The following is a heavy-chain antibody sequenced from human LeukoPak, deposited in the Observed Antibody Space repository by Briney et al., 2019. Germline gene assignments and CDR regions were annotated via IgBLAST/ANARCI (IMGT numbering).Heavy chain of an antibody. V-gene: IGHV3-66*01. D-gene: IGHD3-16*01. CDR3: AGSYVSRSFDY. CDR1: GFTVSNNY. Sequence: GGSLRLSCAASGFTVSNNYMSWVRQAPGKGLDWVSIIYRGGSTYYADSVKDRFTISRDNSKNTVYLQMNSLRAEDTAVYYCAGSYVSRSFDYWCQGTLVTVSS. J-gene: IGHJ4*02. CDR2: IYRGGST.